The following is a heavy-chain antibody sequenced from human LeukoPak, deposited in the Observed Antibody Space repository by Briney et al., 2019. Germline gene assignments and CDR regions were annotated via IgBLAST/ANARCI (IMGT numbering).Heavy chain of an antibody. CDR1: GYTLTSCG. CDR3: ARDPAFRGAQMEY. V-gene: IGHV1-18*01. Sequence: GASVKVSCKASGYTLTSCGSSWVRQAPGQGLEWMGWISGYNGNTNYAQNLQGRVTMTIDTSTSTAYMELRSLRSDDTAVYYCARDPAFRGAQMEYWGQGTLVTVSS. J-gene: IGHJ4*02. CDR2: ISGYNGNT. D-gene: IGHD3-10*01.